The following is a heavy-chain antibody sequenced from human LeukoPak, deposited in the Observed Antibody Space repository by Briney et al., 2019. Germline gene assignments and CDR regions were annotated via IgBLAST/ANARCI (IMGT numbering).Heavy chain of an antibody. D-gene: IGHD4-17*01. J-gene: IGHJ4*02. CDR1: GFTLSTNA. V-gene: IGHV3-23*01. CDR2: ISGSGAST. CDR3: AKDLYGDYDEPFDY. Sequence: GGSLRLSCLTSGFTLSTNAMSWVRQAPGKGLEWISGISGSGASTYYADSVKGRFTISRDDSRNTLYLQMNSLRGDDTAVYYCAKDLYGDYDEPFDYWGQGTLVTVSS.